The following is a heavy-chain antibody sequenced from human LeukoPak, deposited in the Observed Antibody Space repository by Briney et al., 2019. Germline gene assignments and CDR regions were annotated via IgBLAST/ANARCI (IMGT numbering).Heavy chain of an antibody. D-gene: IGHD3-22*01. CDR1: GYTLTELS. J-gene: IGHJ4*02. Sequence: ASVKVSCKVSGYTLTELSMHWVRQAPGKGLEWMGGFDPEDGETIYAQKFQGRVTISRDNSKNALYLQMNSLRAEDTAVYYCARETFYYYDSSGYYGIFDYWGQGTLVTVSS. CDR2: FDPEDGET. V-gene: IGHV1-24*01. CDR3: ARETFYYYDSSGYYGIFDY.